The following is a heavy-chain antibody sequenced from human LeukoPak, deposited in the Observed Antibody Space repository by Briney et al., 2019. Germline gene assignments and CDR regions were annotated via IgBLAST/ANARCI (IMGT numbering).Heavy chain of an antibody. D-gene: IGHD2/OR15-2a*01. V-gene: IGHV3-74*01. CDR3: VSFYETY. CDR2: INSDGSWT. CDR1: GFTFSNYW. Sequence: GGSLRLSCAASGFTFSNYWMHWVRQVPGKGLVWVSHINSDGSWTSYADSVKGRFTISKDNAKNTVYLQMNSLRAEDTAVYYCVSFYETYWGRGTLVTVSS. J-gene: IGHJ4*02.